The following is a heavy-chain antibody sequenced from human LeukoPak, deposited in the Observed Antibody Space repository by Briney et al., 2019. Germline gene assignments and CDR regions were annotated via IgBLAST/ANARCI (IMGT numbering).Heavy chain of an antibody. Sequence: PGGSLRLSCAASGFSFSSYGMHWVRQAPGKGLEWVAFIRYDGSNKYYADSAKGRFTISRDNSKNTLYLQMNSLRAEDTAVYYCARYSDYDRNDAFDIWGQGTMVTVSS. CDR3: ARYSDYDRNDAFDI. D-gene: IGHD5-12*01. CDR1: GFSFSSYG. CDR2: IRYDGSNK. V-gene: IGHV3-30*02. J-gene: IGHJ3*02.